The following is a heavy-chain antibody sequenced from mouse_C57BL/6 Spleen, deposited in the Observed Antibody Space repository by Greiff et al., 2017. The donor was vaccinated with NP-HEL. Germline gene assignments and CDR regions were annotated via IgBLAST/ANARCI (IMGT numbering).Heavy chain of an antibody. V-gene: IGHV1-82*01. Sequence: VQLQQSGPELVKPGASVKISCKASGYAFSSSWMNWVKQRPGKGLEWIGRIYPGDGDTNYNGKFKGKATLTADKSSSTAYMQLSSMTSEDSAVYFGAKRSSGYKDGYWGQGATLTVSS. J-gene: IGHJ2*01. CDR2: IYPGDGDT. CDR3: AKRSSGYKDGY. CDR1: GYAFSSSW. D-gene: IGHD3-2*02.